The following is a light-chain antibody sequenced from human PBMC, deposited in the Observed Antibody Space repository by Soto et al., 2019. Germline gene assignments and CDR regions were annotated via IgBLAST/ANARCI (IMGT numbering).Light chain of an antibody. CDR3: QSYDSSLTAHV. Sequence: QSVLTQPPSVSGAPGQRVTISCTGSSSNIGAGYNVHWYQQLPGTDPKLLIYGNNNRPSGVPDRFSGSKSGTSASLAITGLQAEDEADYYCQSYDSSLTAHVFXTGTKSPS. J-gene: IGLJ1*01. V-gene: IGLV1-40*01. CDR2: GNN. CDR1: SSNIGAGYN.